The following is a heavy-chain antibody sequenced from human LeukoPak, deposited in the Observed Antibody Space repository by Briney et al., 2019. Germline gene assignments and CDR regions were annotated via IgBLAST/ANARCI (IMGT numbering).Heavy chain of an antibody. CDR2: IYYSGST. Sequence: SETLSLTCTVSGGSISSSSYYWGWIRQPPGKGLEWIGSIYYSGSTYYNPSLKSRVTISVDTPKNQFSLKLSSVTAADTAVYYCARVTYYDILTGYFDYWGQGTLVTVSS. V-gene: IGHV4-39*07. J-gene: IGHJ4*02. CDR1: GGSISSSSYY. D-gene: IGHD3-9*01. CDR3: ARVTYYDILTGYFDY.